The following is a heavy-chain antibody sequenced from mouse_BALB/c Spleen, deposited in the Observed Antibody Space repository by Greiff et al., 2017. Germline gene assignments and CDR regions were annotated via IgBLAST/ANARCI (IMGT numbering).Heavy chain of an antibody. CDR2: ISCYNGAT. V-gene: IGHV1S34*01. CDR3: ARGSHRPGGFAY. Sequence: LVKTGASVKISCTASGYSFTGYYMHWVKQSHGKSLEWIGYISCYNGATSYNQKFKGKATFTVDTSSSTAYMQFNSLTSEDAAVSYCARGSHRPGGFAYWGQGTLVTVSA. J-gene: IGHJ3*01. CDR1: GYSFTGYY.